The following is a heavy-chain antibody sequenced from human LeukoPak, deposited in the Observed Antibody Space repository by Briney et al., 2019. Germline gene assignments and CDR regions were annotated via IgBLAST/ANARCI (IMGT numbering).Heavy chain of an antibody. Sequence: PGGSLRLSCAASGFTFSDYYKSWIRQAPGKGLEWVSYISNSGSTIYYADSVKGRFTISRDNAKNSLYLQMNSLRAEDTAVYYCARSYSSGYLDWFDPWGQGTLVTVSS. V-gene: IGHV3-11*01. CDR1: GFTFSDYY. CDR3: ARSYSSGYLDWFDP. D-gene: IGHD3-22*01. CDR2: ISNSGSTI. J-gene: IGHJ5*02.